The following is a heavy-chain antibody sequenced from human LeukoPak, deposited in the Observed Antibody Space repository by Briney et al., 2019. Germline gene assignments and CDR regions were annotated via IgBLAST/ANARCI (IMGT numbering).Heavy chain of an antibody. V-gene: IGHV3-66*01. J-gene: IGHJ6*02. Sequence: GGSLRLSCAASGLTGSSNFMTWVRQAPGKGLEWVSAIYSGGSTFYAASVRGRFNIFRDNSKKTMFLQMSSLRVEDAAVYYCASSGTASRGAMDVWGQGTTVTVSS. CDR1: GLTGSSNF. D-gene: IGHD1-1*01. CDR3: ASSGTASRGAMDV. CDR2: IYSGGST.